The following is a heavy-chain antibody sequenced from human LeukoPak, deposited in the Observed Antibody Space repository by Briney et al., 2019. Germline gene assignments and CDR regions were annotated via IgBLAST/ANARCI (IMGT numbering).Heavy chain of an antibody. J-gene: IGHJ4*02. CDR2: IYHSGST. V-gene: IGHV4-38-2*02. CDR1: GYSISSGYY. Sequence: PSETLSLTCTVSGYSISSGYYWGWIRQPPGKGLEWIGSIYHSGSTYYNPSLKSRVTISVDTSKNQFSLKLSSVTAADTAVYYCARDRQGLLWFGESNLYYFDYWGQGTLVTVSS. D-gene: IGHD3-10*01. CDR3: ARDRQGLLWFGESNLYYFDY.